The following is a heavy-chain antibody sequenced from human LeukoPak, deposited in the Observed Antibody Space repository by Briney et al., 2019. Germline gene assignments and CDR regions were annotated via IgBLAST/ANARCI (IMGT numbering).Heavy chain of an antibody. CDR3: ARGDQDYYDSSGYLGSYYFDY. V-gene: IGHV4-31*03. D-gene: IGHD3-22*01. Sequence: SETLSLTCTVSGGSISSGGYYWSWIRQHPGKGLEWIGYIYYSGSTYYNPSLKSRVTISVDTSKNQLSLKLSSVTAADTAVYYCARGDQDYYDSSGYLGSYYFDYWGQGTLVTVSS. CDR1: GGSISSGGYY. J-gene: IGHJ4*02. CDR2: IYYSGST.